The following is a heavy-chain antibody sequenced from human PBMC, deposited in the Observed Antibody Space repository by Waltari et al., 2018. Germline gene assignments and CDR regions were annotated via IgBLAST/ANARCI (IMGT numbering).Heavy chain of an antibody. V-gene: IGHV4-39*01. D-gene: IGHD6-13*01. CDR3: ARRSRDTSYSSSWYWYFDL. J-gene: IGHJ2*01. CDR2: IYYSGST. CDR1: GCSISSSSYY. Sequence: QLQLQESGPGLLKPSETLSLTCTVSGCSISSSSYYWAWIRQPPGKGLEWIGSIYYSGSTYYNPSLKSRVTISVDTSKNQFSLKLSSVTAADTAVYYCARRSRDTSYSSSWYWYFDLWGRGTLVTVSS.